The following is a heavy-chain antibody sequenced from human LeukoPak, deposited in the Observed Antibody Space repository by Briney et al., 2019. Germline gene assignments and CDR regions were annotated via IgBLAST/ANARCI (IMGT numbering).Heavy chain of an antibody. CDR2: IPSDGGTT. Sequence: GGSLRLSCAASGSSFSRYWMHWVRQVPGKGLVWVSTIPSDGGTTSSADSVKGRFIISRDDAKNTLYLQMNSLRAEDTAVYYCARENWGLSDSWGQGTLVTVSS. V-gene: IGHV3-74*01. CDR3: ARENWGLSDS. J-gene: IGHJ4*02. D-gene: IGHD7-27*01. CDR1: GSSFSRYW.